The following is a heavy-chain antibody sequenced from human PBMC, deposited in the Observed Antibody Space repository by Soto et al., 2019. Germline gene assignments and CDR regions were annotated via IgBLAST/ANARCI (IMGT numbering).Heavy chain of an antibody. CDR1: GDTFNFYS. J-gene: IGHJ4*02. CDR2: VDPMLSMS. V-gene: IGHV1-69*02. D-gene: IGHD3-10*01. Sequence: QAHAGQSGAEGKSAGSSAKVSCKASGDTFNFYSINWGRQAPGLGLGWVGRVDPMLSMSNYAQRCQGRVTMAADKSTGTADMDMRRLRSEDTSIYYCARTYGSGYRAFDSWGQGALVTVSS. CDR3: ARTYGSGYRAFDS.